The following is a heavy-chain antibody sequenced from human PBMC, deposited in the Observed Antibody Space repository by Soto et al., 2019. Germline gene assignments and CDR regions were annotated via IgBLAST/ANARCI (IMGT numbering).Heavy chain of an antibody. D-gene: IGHD2-21*02. V-gene: IGHV1-8*01. CDR3: ARGEAYCGGDCYPNYYYYGMDV. CDR2: MNPNSGNT. CDR1: GYTFTSYD. Sequence: QVQLVQSGAEVKKPGASVKVSCKASGYTFTSYDINWVRQATGQGLEWMGWMNPNSGNTGYAQKFQGRVTMTRITSISTAYMELSSLRSEDTAVYYCARGEAYCGGDCYPNYYYYGMDVWGQGTTVTVSS. J-gene: IGHJ6*02.